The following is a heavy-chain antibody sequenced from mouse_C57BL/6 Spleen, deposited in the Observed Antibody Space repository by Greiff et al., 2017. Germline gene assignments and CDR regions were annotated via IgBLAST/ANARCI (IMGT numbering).Heavy chain of an antibody. D-gene: IGHD1-1*01. J-gene: IGHJ3*01. CDR1: GYAFSSYW. CDR3: ARLEDYDYGSSAWFAY. V-gene: IGHV1-80*01. CDR2: IYPGDGDT. Sequence: QVQLQQSGAELVKPGASVKISCKASGYAFSSYWMNWVKQRPGKGLEWIGQIYPGDGDTNYNGKFKGKATLTADKSSSTAYMQLSSLTSEDSAVYFCARLEDYDYGSSAWFAYWGQGTLVTVSA.